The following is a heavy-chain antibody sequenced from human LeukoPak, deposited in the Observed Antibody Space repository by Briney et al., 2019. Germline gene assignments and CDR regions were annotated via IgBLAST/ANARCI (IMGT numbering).Heavy chain of an antibody. CDR3: ARGIAVAGISDAFDI. CDR1: GFTFSSYD. D-gene: IGHD6-19*01. J-gene: IGHJ3*02. Sequence: GGSLRLSCAASGFTFSSYDMHWVRQATGKGLEWVSAIGTAGDTYYPGSVKGRFTISRENAKNSLYLQMNSLRAGDTAVYYCARGIAVAGISDAFDIWGRGTMVTVSS. CDR2: IGTAGDT. V-gene: IGHV3-13*01.